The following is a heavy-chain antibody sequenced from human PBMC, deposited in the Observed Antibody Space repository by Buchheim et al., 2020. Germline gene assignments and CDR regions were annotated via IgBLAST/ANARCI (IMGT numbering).Heavy chain of an antibody. D-gene: IGHD6-13*01. CDR2: ISYDGSNK. V-gene: IGHV3-30-3*01. J-gene: IGHJ4*02. CDR1: GFTFSSYA. Sequence: QVQLVESGGGVVQPGRSLRLSCAASGFTFSSYAMHWVRQAPGKGLEWVAVISYDGSNKYYADSVKGRFTISRDNSKNTLYLQMNSLRAEDTAVYYCARAGSYSSSFDYWGQGTL. CDR3: ARAGSYSSSFDY.